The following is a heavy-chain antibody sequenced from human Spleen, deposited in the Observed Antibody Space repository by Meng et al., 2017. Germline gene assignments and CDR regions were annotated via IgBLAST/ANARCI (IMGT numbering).Heavy chain of an antibody. CDR3: AREGGTFKYYFDY. J-gene: IGHJ4*02. CDR1: GYTFTSCY. V-gene: IGHV1-46*01. Sequence: ASVKVSCKASGYTFTSCYMHWVRQAPGQGLEWMGIIIPSSGFTNYAQKFQGRVTMTRDTSTSTVYMELNSLRSEDTAVYYCAREGGTFKYYFDYWGQGTLVT. D-gene: IGHD1-26*01. CDR2: IIPSSGFT.